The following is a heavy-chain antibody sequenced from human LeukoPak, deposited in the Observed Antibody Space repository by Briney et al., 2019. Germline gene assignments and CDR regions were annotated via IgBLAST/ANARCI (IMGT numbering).Heavy chain of an antibody. Sequence: GGTLRLSCAASGFTFSSYGMSWVRQAPGKGLEWVSAISGSGGSTYYADSVKGRFTISRDNAKNSLYLQMNSLRAEDTAVYYCARSVLVRDFWSGYHPYYFDYWGQGTLVTVSS. D-gene: IGHD3-3*01. CDR2: ISGSGGST. V-gene: IGHV3-23*01. CDR1: GFTFSSYG. J-gene: IGHJ4*02. CDR3: ARSVLVRDFWSGYHPYYFDY.